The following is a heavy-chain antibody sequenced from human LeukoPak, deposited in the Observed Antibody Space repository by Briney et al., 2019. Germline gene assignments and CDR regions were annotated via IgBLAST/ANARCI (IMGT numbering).Heavy chain of an antibody. D-gene: IGHD1-26*01. V-gene: IGHV4-59*01. CDR3: AREKWELLPIFDY. CDR2: IHYSGST. J-gene: IGHJ4*02. CDR1: GGSISSYY. Sequence: PSETLSLTCTVSGGSISSYYWSWIRQPPGKGLEWIGYIHYSGSTNYNPSLKSRVTISVDTSKNQFSLKQTSVTAADTAVYYCAREKWELLPIFDYWGQGTLVTVSS.